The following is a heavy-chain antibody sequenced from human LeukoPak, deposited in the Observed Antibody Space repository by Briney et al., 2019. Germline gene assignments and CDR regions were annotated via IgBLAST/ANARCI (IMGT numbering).Heavy chain of an antibody. CDR1: GFTFNSYW. V-gene: IGHV3-74*01. Sequence: PGGSLRLSCAASGFTFNSYWICWVRQVPGKGLVWVSRINGDGSITNYADSVKGRFTISRDNAKNTLYVQMNSLRAEDTAVYYCATGLQYGTGSYPLYWGQGTLVTVSS. D-gene: IGHD3-10*01. CDR3: ATGLQYGTGSYPLY. J-gene: IGHJ4*02. CDR2: INGDGSIT.